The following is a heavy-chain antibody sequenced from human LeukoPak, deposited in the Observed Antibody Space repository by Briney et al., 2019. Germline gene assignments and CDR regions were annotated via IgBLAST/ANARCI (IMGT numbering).Heavy chain of an antibody. D-gene: IGHD6-19*01. J-gene: IGHJ6*02. CDR3: ASAGPIAVAGTDYYYGMDV. CDR2: ISSSSSTI. CDR1: GFTFSSYS. V-gene: IGHV3-48*01. Sequence: GGSLRLSCAASGFTFSSYSMNWVRQAPGQGLEWVSYISSSSSTIYYADSVKGRFTISRDNSKNTLYLQMNSLRAEDTAVYYCASAGPIAVAGTDYYYGMDVWGQGTTVTVSS.